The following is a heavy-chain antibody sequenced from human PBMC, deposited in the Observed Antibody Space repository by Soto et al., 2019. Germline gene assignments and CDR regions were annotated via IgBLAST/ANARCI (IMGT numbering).Heavy chain of an antibody. D-gene: IGHD2-21*02. CDR2: IYWDDDD. J-gene: IGHJ4*02. CDR3: VHRPVAHCRGDCSLSDY. CDR1: GFSLTNIGVG. V-gene: IGHV2-5*02. Sequence: QITLKESGPTVVSPTQTLTLTCTFSGFSLTNIGVGVGWIRQPPGKAPEWLALIYWDDDDFYSPSLKSRLTITKDTSKDQVYLTMSNMDPVDTATYYCVHRPVAHCRGDCSLSDYWGQGTLVTVSS.